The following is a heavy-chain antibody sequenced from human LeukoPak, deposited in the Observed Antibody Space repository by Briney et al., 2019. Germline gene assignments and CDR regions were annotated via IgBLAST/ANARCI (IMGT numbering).Heavy chain of an antibody. Sequence: GGSLRLSCAASGFTFSSYGMHWVRQAPGKGLEWVAFIRYDGSNKYYADSVKGRFTISRDNSKNTLYLQLNSLRAEDTAVYYCAKDSSPNPYGGALDYWGQGTLVTVSS. CDR3: AKDSSPNPYGGALDY. D-gene: IGHD4-23*01. V-gene: IGHV3-30*02. CDR2: IRYDGSNK. J-gene: IGHJ4*02. CDR1: GFTFSSYG.